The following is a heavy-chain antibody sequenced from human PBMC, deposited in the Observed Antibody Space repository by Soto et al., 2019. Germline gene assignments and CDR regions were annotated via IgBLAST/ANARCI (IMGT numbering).Heavy chain of an antibody. J-gene: IGHJ6*02. D-gene: IGHD2-15*01. Sequence: ASVKVSCKASGYTFTSYGTSWVRQAPGQGLEWMGWISAYNGNTNYAQKLQGRVTMTTDTSTSTAYMELRSLRSDDTAVYYCARDIVVVVAATPNYYYYYGMDVWGQGTTVTVSS. CDR1: GYTFTSYG. CDR3: ARDIVVVVAATPNYYYYYGMDV. V-gene: IGHV1-18*01. CDR2: ISAYNGNT.